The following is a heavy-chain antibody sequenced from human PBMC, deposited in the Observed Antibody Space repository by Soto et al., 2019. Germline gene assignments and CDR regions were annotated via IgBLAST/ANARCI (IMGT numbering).Heavy chain of an antibody. J-gene: IGHJ4*02. Sequence: SVTQWLAWPVANGCCYGGWASCCWIRQPPGKGLEWIGYVYHTGRTSYNPSLKSRVSISMDTSKNQFSLNLDSVTAADTAVYFCARDFAYFDSWGQGTLVTVSS. CDR3: ARDFAYFDS. D-gene: IGHD3-3*01. CDR2: VYHTGRT. V-gene: IGHV4-61*01. CDR1: NGCCYGGWAS.